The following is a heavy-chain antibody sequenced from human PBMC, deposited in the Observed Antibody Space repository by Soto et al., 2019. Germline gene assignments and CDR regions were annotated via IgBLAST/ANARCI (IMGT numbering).Heavy chain of an antibody. CDR3: ARDLGRNSVFDY. D-gene: IGHD4-4*01. CDR1: GFTFSSYA. J-gene: IGHJ4*02. Sequence: PGGSLRLSCAASGFTFSSYAMHWVRQAPGKGLEWVAVISYDGSNKYYADSVKGRFTISRDNSKNTLYLQMNSLRAEDTAVYYCARDLGRNSVFDYWGQGTLVTVSS. V-gene: IGHV3-30-3*01. CDR2: ISYDGSNK.